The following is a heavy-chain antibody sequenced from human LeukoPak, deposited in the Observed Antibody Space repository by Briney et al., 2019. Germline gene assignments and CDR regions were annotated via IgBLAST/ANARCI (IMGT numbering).Heavy chain of an antibody. Sequence: GGSLRLSCAASGFTFSSYAMHWVRQAPGKGLEWVAVISYDGSNKYYADSVKGRFTISRDNAKNSLYLQMNSLRAEDTALYYCAKDKDFGVDPPYYFDYWGQGTLVTVSS. CDR1: GFTFSSYA. CDR3: AKDKDFGVDPPYYFDY. J-gene: IGHJ4*02. CDR2: ISYDGSNK. V-gene: IGHV3-30*18. D-gene: IGHD3-3*01.